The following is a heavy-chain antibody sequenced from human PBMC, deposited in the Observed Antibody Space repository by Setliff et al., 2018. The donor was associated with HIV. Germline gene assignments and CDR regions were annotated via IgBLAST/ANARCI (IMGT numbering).Heavy chain of an antibody. V-gene: IGHV4-39*01. J-gene: IGHJ4*02. CDR3: ARQGLTMNRGVPASILYYFDY. Sequence: NPSETLSLTCTVSGGSIVSSSYYWGWIRQPPGKGLEWIGTMYYRGTTYNNPSLKSRVTFSADTSKSQFSLNLNSVTATDTAVYYCARQGLTMNRGVPASILYYFDYWGPGILVTVSS. CDR2: MYYRGTT. D-gene: IGHD3-10*01. CDR1: GGSIVSSSYY.